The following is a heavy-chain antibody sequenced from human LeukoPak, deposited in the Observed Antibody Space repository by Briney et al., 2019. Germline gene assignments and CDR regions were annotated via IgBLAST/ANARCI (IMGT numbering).Heavy chain of an antibody. CDR1: GYTFTSYY. Sequence: ASVKVSCKASGYTFTSYYMHWVRQAPGQGLEWMGWISAYNGNTNYAQKFQGRVTITADESTSTAYMELSSLRSEDTAVYYCARALNIHGHRRYYYMDVWGKGTTVTISS. D-gene: IGHD2/OR15-2a*01. CDR2: ISAYNGNT. J-gene: IGHJ6*03. V-gene: IGHV1-18*04. CDR3: ARALNIHGHRRYYYMDV.